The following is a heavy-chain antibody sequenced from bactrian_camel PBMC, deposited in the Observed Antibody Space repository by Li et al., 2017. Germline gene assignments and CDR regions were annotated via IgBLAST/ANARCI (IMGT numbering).Heavy chain of an antibody. CDR2: IDRDGKS. J-gene: IGHJ4*01. CDR3: AVDLVSGSHYDPLLGY. CDR1: GSTYRFYC. V-gene: IGHV3S53*01. Sequence: HVQLVESGGGSVQAGGSLRLSCAASGSTYRFYCMAWFRQSAGKEREGVAGIDRDGKSTYADSVKGRFTISVDNAENTVFLQMNNLKPADTAVYYCAVDLVSGSHYDPLLGYWDQGTQVTVS. D-gene: IGHD2*01.